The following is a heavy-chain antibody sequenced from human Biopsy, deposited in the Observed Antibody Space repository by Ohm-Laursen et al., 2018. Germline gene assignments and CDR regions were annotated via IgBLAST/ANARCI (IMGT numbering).Heavy chain of an antibody. CDR2: IYSSGGS. CDR1: GGSTHDYF. V-gene: IGHV4-4*07. Sequence: SETLSLPCSFSGGSTHDYFSSWIRQPAGETLEWIGRIYSSGGSSYNPSLKSRISMSMETSNNQFSLTLTSVTAADTAVYYCARTPGKAVAGRFLDLWGRGTLVTVSS. J-gene: IGHJ2*01. D-gene: IGHD6-19*01. CDR3: ARTPGKAVAGRFLDL.